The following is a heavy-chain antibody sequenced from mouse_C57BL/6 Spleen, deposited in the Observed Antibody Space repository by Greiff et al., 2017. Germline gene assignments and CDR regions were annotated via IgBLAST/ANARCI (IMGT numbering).Heavy chain of an antibody. CDR1: GYTFTSYW. CDR2: IYPGSGST. J-gene: IGHJ2*01. Sequence: VQLQQSGAELVKPGASVKMSCKASGYTFTSYWITWVKQRPGQGLEWIGDIYPGSGSTNYNEKFKSKATLTVDTSSSTAYMQLSSLTSEDSAVYYCARGGANWSYFDYWGQGTTLTVSS. D-gene: IGHD4-1*02. CDR3: ARGGANWSYFDY. V-gene: IGHV1-55*01.